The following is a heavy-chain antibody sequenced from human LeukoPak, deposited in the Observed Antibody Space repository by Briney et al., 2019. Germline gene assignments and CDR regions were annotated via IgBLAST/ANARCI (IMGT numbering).Heavy chain of an antibody. D-gene: IGHD1-26*01. CDR2: INPNSGGT. CDR3: ATRGSGSHGGAFDP. Sequence: ASVKVSCKASGYTFTGYYMHWVRQAPGQGLEWMGWINPNSGGTNYAQKFQGRVTTTRDTSISTAYMELSRLRSDDTAVYYCATRGSGSHGGAFDPWGQGTLVTVSS. V-gene: IGHV1-2*02. CDR1: GYTFTGYY. J-gene: IGHJ5*02.